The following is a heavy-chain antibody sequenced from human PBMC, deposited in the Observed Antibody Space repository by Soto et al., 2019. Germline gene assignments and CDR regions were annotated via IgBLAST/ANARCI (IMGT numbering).Heavy chain of an antibody. CDR2: VLYDGSKK. J-gene: IGHJ4*02. D-gene: IGHD3-16*01. V-gene: IGHV3-30*18. CDR1: GFKFRDYG. CDR3: VKDLALMGDY. Sequence: QVHLVESGGGVVQPGTSLRLSCRASGFKFRDYGMDWVRQAPGKGLEWVSRVLYDGSKKYYADSVKGRFTISRDNPRNTLYLQMDSLRAEDTGVYYCVKDLALMGDYWGQGTPVTVSS.